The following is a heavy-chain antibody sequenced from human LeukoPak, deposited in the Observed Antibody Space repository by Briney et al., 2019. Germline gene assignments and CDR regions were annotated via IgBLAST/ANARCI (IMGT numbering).Heavy chain of an antibody. CDR3: ARVKHYYDFWSGYDDAFDI. D-gene: IGHD3-3*01. Sequence: PSETLSLTCAVSGYSISSGYYWGWIRQPPGKGLEWIGSIYHSGSTYYNPSLKSRVTISVDTSKNQFSLKLSSVTAADTAVYYCARVKHYYDFWSGYDDAFDIWGQGTMVTVSS. V-gene: IGHV4-38-2*01. J-gene: IGHJ3*02. CDR2: IYHSGST. CDR1: GYSISSGYY.